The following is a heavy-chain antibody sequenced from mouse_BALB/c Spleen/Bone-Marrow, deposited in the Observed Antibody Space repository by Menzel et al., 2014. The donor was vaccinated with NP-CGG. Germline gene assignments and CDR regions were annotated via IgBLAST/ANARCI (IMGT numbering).Heavy chain of an antibody. CDR2: ISSGSSTI. V-gene: IGHV5-17*02. J-gene: IGHJ4*01. CDR3: ARWGYYYAMDY. Sequence: EVKLVESGGGLVQPGGSRKLSCAASGFTFSSFGMHWVRQAPEKGLEWVAYISSGSSTIYYADTVKGRFTISRDNPKNTLFLQMTSLRSEDTAMYYRARWGYYYAMDYWGQGTSVTVSS. CDR1: GFTFSSFG.